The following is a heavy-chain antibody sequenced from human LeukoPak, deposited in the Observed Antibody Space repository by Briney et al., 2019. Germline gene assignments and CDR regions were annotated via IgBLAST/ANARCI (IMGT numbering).Heavy chain of an antibody. J-gene: IGHJ4*02. Sequence: GGSLRLSCPASGFTFSGSALHWVRQAAGKGLEWVGRIRSKANNYATAYVASVKGRFTISRDDSKNTALLQMNSLKTEDTAVYYCTSNYCSGGSCYLYWGEGALVTVSS. V-gene: IGHV3-73*01. D-gene: IGHD2-15*01. CDR3: TSNYCSGGSCYLY. CDR2: IRSKANNYAT. CDR1: GFTFSGSA.